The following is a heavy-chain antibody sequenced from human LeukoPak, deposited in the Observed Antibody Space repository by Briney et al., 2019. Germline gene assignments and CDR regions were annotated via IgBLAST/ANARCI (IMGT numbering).Heavy chain of an antibody. Sequence: ASVKVSCKASGYTFTGYYMHWVRQATGQGLEWMGWMNPNSGNTGYAQKFQGRATMTRNTSISTAYMELSSLRSEDTAVYYCARVPGYSYGYYYYYMDVWGKGTTVTISS. CDR2: MNPNSGNT. D-gene: IGHD5-18*01. CDR3: ARVPGYSYGYYYYYMDV. CDR1: GYTFTGYY. V-gene: IGHV1-8*02. J-gene: IGHJ6*03.